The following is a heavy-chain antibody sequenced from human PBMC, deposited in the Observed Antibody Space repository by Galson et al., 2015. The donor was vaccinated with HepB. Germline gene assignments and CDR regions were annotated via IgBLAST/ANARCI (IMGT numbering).Heavy chain of an antibody. Sequence: VKVSCKASGGTFSSSGFTWVRQAPGQGLEWVGGIIPTFGPPTYAQKFRGRITITADESTTTVYMELSSLRSEDTAVYFCARSGLLHDFMTGYYSRNFFDYWGQGTLVTVSS. CDR3: ARSGLLHDFMTGYYSRNFFDY. CDR1: GGTFSSSG. D-gene: IGHD3-9*01. J-gene: IGHJ4*02. V-gene: IGHV1-69*01. CDR2: IIPTFGPP.